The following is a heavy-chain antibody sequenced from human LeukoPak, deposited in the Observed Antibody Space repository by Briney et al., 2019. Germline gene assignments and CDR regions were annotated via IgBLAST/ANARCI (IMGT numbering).Heavy chain of an antibody. CDR2: INHSGST. CDR3: ATRITIFGVVNRNTPDV. Sequence: SETLSLTCAVYGGSFSGYYWSWIRQPPGKGQEWIGEINHSGSTNYNPSLKSRVTISVDTSKNQFSLQLSSVTAADTAVYYCATRITIFGVVNRNTPDVWGQGTTVTVSS. CDR1: GGSFSGYY. J-gene: IGHJ6*02. D-gene: IGHD3-3*01. V-gene: IGHV4-34*01.